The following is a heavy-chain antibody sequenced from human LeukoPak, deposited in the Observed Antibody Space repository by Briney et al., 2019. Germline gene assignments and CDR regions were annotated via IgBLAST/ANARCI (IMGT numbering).Heavy chain of an antibody. J-gene: IGHJ4*02. D-gene: IGHD5-24*01. V-gene: IGHV1-8*03. CDR1: GYTFTSYD. Sequence: GASVKVSCKASGYTFTSYDINWVRQATGQGLEWMGWMNPNSGNTGYAQKFQGRVTITRNTSISTAYMELSSLRSEDTAVYYCARGVATIWEEGYYFDYWGQGTLVTVSS. CDR2: MNPNSGNT. CDR3: ARGVATIWEEGYYFDY.